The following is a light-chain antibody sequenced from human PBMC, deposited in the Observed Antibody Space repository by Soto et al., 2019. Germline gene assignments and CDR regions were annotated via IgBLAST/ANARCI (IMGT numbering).Light chain of an antibody. CDR2: NYV. Sequence: QSVLTQPPSVSGAPGQRVTISCAGTSSNIGAGYGVHWYQQLPGRAPKLLIHNYVNRPSGVPDRFSGSKSGTSATLGITGLQTGDEADYYCGTWDSSLSAPNWVFGGGTKVTVL. J-gene: IGLJ3*02. V-gene: IGLV1-40*01. CDR3: GTWDSSLSAPNWV. CDR1: SSNIGAGYG.